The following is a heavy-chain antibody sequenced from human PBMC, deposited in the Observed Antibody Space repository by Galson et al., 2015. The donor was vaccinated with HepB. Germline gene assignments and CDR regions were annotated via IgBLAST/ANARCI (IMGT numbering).Heavy chain of an antibody. CDR3: AIAEGGYRVLDY. CDR2: IVVASGNT. J-gene: IGHJ4*02. CDR1: GFTFSNSI. D-gene: IGHD6-13*01. Sequence: SVTVSCKASGFTFSNSIMQWVRRARGQRLEWIGWIVVASGNTEYAQKVQERVTISRDMSTSTTYMELSSLRSEDTAMYYCAIAEGGYRVLDYWGQGTLVTVSS. V-gene: IGHV1-58*02.